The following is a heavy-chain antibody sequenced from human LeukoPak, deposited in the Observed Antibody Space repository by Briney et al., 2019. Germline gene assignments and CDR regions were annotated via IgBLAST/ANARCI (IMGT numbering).Heavy chain of an antibody. D-gene: IGHD1-26*01. CDR1: GGSFSGYY. Sequence: SETLSLTCAVYGGSFSGYYWSWIRQPPGKGLEWIGEINHSGSTNYNPSLKSRVTISADTSKNQFSLKLSSVTAADTAVYYCARENRGSYYGAFDYWGQGTLVTVSS. V-gene: IGHV4-34*01. CDR3: ARENRGSYYGAFDY. J-gene: IGHJ4*02. CDR2: INHSGST.